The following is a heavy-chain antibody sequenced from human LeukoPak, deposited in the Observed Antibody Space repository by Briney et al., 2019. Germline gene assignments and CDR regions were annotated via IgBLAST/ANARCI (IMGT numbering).Heavy chain of an antibody. D-gene: IGHD3-16*02. CDR3: AKLIDLYYFDY. CDR2: LSHTGAST. V-gene: IGHV3-23*01. Sequence: GGSLRLSCAASGFTFGSYAMSWVRQAPGKGLEWVSVLSHTGASTYYADSAKGRFTISRDNSKNTLYLQMNSLRAEDTAVYYCAKLIDLYYFDYWGQGTLVTVSS. J-gene: IGHJ4*02. CDR1: GFTFGSYA.